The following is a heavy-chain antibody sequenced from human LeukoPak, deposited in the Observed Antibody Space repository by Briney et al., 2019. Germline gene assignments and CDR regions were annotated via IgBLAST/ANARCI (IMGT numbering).Heavy chain of an antibody. J-gene: IGHJ4*02. CDR2: IYPGDSDT. CDR1: GYSFTTYW. CDR3: ARLGGLVQPFDY. V-gene: IGHV5-51*01. D-gene: IGHD2-2*01. Sequence: GESLKISCKGSGYSFTTYWIAWVRQMPGKGLEWMGVIYPGDSDTRYSPSFEGQVTISADKSISTAYLHWSSLKASDTAMYYCARLGGLVQPFDYWGQGTLVTVSS.